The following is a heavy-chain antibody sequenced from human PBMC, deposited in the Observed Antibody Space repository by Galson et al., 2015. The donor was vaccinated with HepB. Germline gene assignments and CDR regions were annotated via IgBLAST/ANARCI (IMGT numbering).Heavy chain of an antibody. Sequence: SVKVSCKASGYTFTGYYLHWVRQAPGQGLEWMGWINPHSGLTDYAQKLQGRVTLTRDRSITTAYMELSRLGSDDTAIYYCVRDYKPPNKPPYMDVWGKGTTVIVSS. J-gene: IGHJ6*03. CDR3: VRDYKPPNKPPYMDV. D-gene: IGHD3-10*01. V-gene: IGHV1-2*02. CDR1: GYTFTGYY. CDR2: INPHSGLT.